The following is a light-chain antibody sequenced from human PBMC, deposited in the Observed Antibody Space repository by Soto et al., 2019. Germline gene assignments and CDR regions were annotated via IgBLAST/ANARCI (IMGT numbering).Light chain of an antibody. CDR2: EVS. V-gene: IGLV2-23*02. Sequence: QSVLSQPASVSGSPGQSVTISCSGTGNDVGNYNLVSWYQQHPGKVPKLLIYEVSRRPSGVSDRFSASKSGSTASLTISGLQAEDEAHYYCCSSSGVSTWIFGGGTQLTVL. CDR3: CSSSGVSTWI. CDR1: GNDVGNYNL. J-gene: IGLJ2*01.